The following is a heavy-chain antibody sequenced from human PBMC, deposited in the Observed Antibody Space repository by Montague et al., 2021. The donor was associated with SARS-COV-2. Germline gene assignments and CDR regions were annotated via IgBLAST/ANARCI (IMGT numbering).Heavy chain of an antibody. Sequence: LVKPTQTLSLTCTVSGGSISSYYWSWIRQPPGKGLEWIGYIYYSGSTNYNPSLKSRVTISLDTSKNQFSLKLSSVTAADMAVYYCARHPIGSFPRYGMDVWGQGTTVTVSS. CDR3: ARHPIGSFPRYGMDV. D-gene: IGHD2-15*01. J-gene: IGHJ6*02. CDR1: GGSISSYY. CDR2: IYYSGST. V-gene: IGHV4-59*08.